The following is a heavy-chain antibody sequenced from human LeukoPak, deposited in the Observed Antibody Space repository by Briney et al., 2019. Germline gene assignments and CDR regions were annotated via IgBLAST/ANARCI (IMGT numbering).Heavy chain of an antibody. Sequence: PGGSLRLSCAASGFTFSSYAMHWVRQAPGKGLEWVAVISYDGSNKYYADSVKGRFTISRDNSKNTLYLQMNSLRAEDTAVYYCAKDSIYYDILTGYSPNDWGQGTLVTVSS. CDR3: AKDSIYYDILTGYSPND. CDR2: ISYDGSNK. J-gene: IGHJ4*02. CDR1: GFTFSSYA. D-gene: IGHD3-9*01. V-gene: IGHV3-30*04.